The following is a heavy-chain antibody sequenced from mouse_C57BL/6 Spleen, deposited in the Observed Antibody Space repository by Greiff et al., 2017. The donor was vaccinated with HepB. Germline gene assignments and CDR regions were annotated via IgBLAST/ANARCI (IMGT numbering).Heavy chain of an antibody. V-gene: IGHV5-6*01. CDR3: ARLRLTVYAMDY. CDR1: GFTFSSYG. CDR2: ISSGGSYT. D-gene: IGHD1-1*01. Sequence: EVQRVESGGDLVKPGGSLKLSCAASGFTFSSYGMSWVRQTPDKRLEWVATISSGGSYTYYPDSVKGRFTISRDNAKTTLYLQMSSLKSEDTAMYYWARLRLTVYAMDYWGQGTSVTVSS. J-gene: IGHJ4*01.